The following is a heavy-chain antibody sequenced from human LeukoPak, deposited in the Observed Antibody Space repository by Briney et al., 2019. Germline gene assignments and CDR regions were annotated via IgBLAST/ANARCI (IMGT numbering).Heavy chain of an antibody. CDR2: IIPIFGTA. CDR1: GGTFSSYA. Sequence: GASVKVSCEASGGTFSSYAISWVRQAPGQGLEWMGGIIPIFGTANYAQKFQGRVTITADKSTSTAYMELSSLRSEDTAVYYCARVPPADVTFDIWGQGTMVTVSS. CDR3: ARVPPADVTFDI. J-gene: IGHJ3*02. V-gene: IGHV1-69*06.